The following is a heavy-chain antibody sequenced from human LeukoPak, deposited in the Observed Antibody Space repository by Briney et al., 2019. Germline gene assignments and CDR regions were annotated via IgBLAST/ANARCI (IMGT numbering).Heavy chain of an antibody. CDR1: GGSFSGYY. CDR2: INHSGST. V-gene: IGHV4-34*01. D-gene: IGHD1-7*01. Sequence: SETLSLTCAVYGGSFSGYYWSWIRQPPGNGLEWIGEINHSGSTNYNPSLKSRVTISVDTSKNQFSLKLSSVTAADTAVYYCARASITGTTLSFDYWGQGTLVTVSS. CDR3: ARASITGTTLSFDY. J-gene: IGHJ4*02.